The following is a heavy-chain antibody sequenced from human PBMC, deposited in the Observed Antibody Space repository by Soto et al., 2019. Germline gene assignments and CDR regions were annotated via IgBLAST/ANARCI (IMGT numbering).Heavy chain of an antibody. V-gene: IGHV1-46*01. CDR1: GYTFIRYY. CDR3: ARDKNEEGGFDI. Sequence: ASVKVSCKASGYTFIRYYIHCLRQAPGQGLEWMGIINPIGGSTGYAQNFRGRVTMSRDTSTSTVYMELSSLRSEDTAMYYCARDKNEEGGFDIWGQGTLVTVSS. CDR2: INPIGGST. J-gene: IGHJ3*02.